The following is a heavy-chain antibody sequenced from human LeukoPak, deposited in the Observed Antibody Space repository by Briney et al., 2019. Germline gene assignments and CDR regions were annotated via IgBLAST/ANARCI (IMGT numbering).Heavy chain of an antibody. CDR1: GGSISSSNW. J-gene: IGHJ6*04. CDR3: ARGGVAGTYYYYYYGMDV. Sequence: SETLSLTCAVSGGSISSSNWWSWVRQPPGKGLEGIGEIYHSGSTHYNPSLKSRVTISVDKPKNQFSLKLSSVPAAETAVYYCARGGVAGTYYYYYYGMDVWGKGTTVTVSS. V-gene: IGHV4-4*02. CDR2: IYHSGST. D-gene: IGHD6-19*01.